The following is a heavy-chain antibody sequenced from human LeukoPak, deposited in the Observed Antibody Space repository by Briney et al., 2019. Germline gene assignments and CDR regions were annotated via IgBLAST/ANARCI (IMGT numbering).Heavy chain of an antibody. Sequence: SETLSLTCTVSGGSISSGGYYWSWIRQHPGKGLEWIGYIYYSGNTYYNPSLKSRITISVDTSKNQFSLRLSSVTAADTAVYYCARHPRIYYYDSSGYLNWGQGTLVTVSS. CDR1: GGSISSGGYY. CDR2: IYYSGNT. J-gene: IGHJ4*02. V-gene: IGHV4-31*03. CDR3: ARHPRIYYYDSSGYLN. D-gene: IGHD3-22*01.